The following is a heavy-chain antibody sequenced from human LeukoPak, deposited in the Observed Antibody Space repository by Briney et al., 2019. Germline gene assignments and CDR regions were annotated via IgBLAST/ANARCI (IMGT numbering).Heavy chain of an antibody. CDR3: AKVRDILTGYYMAMDV. CDR2: INSDGSST. Sequence: PGGSLRLSCAASGFTFSSYWMHWVRQAPGKGLVWVSRINSDGSSTGYADSVKGRFTISRDNAKNTLYLQMNSLRAEDTAVYYCAKVRDILTGYYMAMDVWGKGTTVTISS. D-gene: IGHD3-9*01. J-gene: IGHJ6*03. CDR1: GFTFSSYW. V-gene: IGHV3-74*01.